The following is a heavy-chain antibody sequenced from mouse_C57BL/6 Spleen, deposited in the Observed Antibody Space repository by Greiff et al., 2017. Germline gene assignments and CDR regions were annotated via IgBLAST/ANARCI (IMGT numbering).Heavy chain of an antibody. CDR2: INPNNGGT. CDR3: ARGTTVPWYFDV. CDR1: GYTFTDYY. Sequence: EVQLQQSGPELVKPGASVKISCKASGYTFTDYYMNWVKQSHGKSLEWIGDINPNNGGTSYNQKFKGKATLTVDKSSSTAYMELRSLTSEDSAVYYCARGTTVPWYFDVWGTGTTVTVSS. D-gene: IGHD1-1*01. V-gene: IGHV1-26*01. J-gene: IGHJ1*03.